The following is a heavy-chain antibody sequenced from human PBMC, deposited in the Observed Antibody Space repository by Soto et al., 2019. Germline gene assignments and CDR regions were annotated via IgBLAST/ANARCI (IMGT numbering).Heavy chain of an antibody. Sequence: QVQLVESGGGVAQPGRSLRLSCAASGFTFSTYGMHWVRQAPGKGLEWLAVISYDGSTKHYADSVKGRFTISRDNSKNSLDLQMNSLRAEDTAVYYCAKSSLGYDSSGFQYWFFDLWGRGTLVTVSS. V-gene: IGHV3-30*18. CDR3: AKSSLGYDSSGFQYWFFDL. J-gene: IGHJ2*01. CDR2: ISYDGSTK. D-gene: IGHD3-22*01. CDR1: GFTFSTYG.